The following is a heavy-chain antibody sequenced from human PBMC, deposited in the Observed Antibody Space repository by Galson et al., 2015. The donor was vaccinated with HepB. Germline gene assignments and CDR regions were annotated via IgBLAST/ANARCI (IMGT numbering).Heavy chain of an antibody. V-gene: IGHV7-4-1*02. CDR2: ININTGNP. CDR1: GYTFNNYA. D-gene: IGHD2-15*01. J-gene: IGHJ4*02. CDR3: ARDRGSGSHFFDS. Sequence: SVKVSCKASGYTFNNYAMSWVRQAPGQGLEWMGWININTGNPTYAQGFTGRFVFSLDTSVSTAYLQISSLKAEDTAVYYCARDRGSGSHFFDSWGQGTLVTVS.